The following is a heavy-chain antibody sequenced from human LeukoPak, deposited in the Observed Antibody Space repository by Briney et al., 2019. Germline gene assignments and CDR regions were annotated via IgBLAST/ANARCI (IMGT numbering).Heavy chain of an antibody. J-gene: IGHJ5*02. V-gene: IGHV3-74*01. CDR3: ARAVSLGYHNWFDP. CDR1: GFTLSSYW. D-gene: IGHD5-12*01. Sequence: GGSLRLSCAAPGFTLSSYWMHWVRQAPGKGLVWVSRINSDGSSTTYADSVKGQFTISRDNAKNTLYLQMNSLRAEDTAVYYCARAVSLGYHNWFDPWGQGTLVTVSS. CDR2: INSDGSST.